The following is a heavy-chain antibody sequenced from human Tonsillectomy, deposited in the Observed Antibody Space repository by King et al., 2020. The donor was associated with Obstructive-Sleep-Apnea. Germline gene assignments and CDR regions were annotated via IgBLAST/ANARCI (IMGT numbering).Heavy chain of an antibody. V-gene: IGHV4-31*03. CDR1: GGSISSGGYY. D-gene: IGHD2-2*01. J-gene: IGHJ4*02. Sequence: VQLQESGPGLVKPSQTLSLTCTVSGGSISSGGYYWSWIRQHPGKGLEWNGYIYYSGSTYYNPSLKSRFTISVDTSKNQFSLKLSSVTAADTAVYYCARESTSCYVDYWGQGTLVTVSS. CDR3: ARESTSCYVDY. CDR2: IYYSGST.